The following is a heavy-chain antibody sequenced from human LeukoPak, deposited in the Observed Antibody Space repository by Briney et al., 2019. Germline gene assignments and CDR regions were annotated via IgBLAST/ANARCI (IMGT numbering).Heavy chain of an antibody. Sequence: GGSLRLSCAASGFTFSSYWMHWVRQVPGKGLVWVSRINSGGSITSYADSVKGRFTISRDNAKNTLYLQMNSLRTEDTAVYYCARESAVAGPDYWGQGTLVTVSS. J-gene: IGHJ4*02. D-gene: IGHD6-19*01. CDR1: GFTFSSYW. CDR2: INSGGSIT. V-gene: IGHV3-74*01. CDR3: ARESAVAGPDY.